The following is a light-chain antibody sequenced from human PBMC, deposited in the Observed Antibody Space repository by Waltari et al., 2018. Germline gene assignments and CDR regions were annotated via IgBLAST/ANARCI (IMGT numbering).Light chain of an antibody. J-gene: IGLJ2*01. CDR1: RPNIGAGYD. Sequence: QSVLTQAPSVFGAPGQRVTISCPGGRPNIGAGYDVYWYQQLPGTAPKLLIYGNDNRPSGVPDRFSASKSGTSASLAITGLQADDEAIYFCQSYDDSLRASVFGGGARLTVL. CDR3: QSYDDSLRASV. CDR2: GND. V-gene: IGLV1-40*01.